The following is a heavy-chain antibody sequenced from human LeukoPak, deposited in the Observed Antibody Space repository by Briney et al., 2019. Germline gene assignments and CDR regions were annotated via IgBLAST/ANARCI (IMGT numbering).Heavy chain of an antibody. V-gene: IGHV3-30*18. D-gene: IGHD6-13*01. CDR2: ISYDGSNK. Sequence: PGRSLRLSCAASGFTFSTYGMHWVRQAPGKGLEWVAVISYDGSNKYYADSVKGRFTISRDDSKNTLYLQMDSLRPEDTAVHYCAKDRSSTWSFDFWGQGTLVTVSS. J-gene: IGHJ4*02. CDR1: GFTFSTYG. CDR3: AKDRSSTWSFDF.